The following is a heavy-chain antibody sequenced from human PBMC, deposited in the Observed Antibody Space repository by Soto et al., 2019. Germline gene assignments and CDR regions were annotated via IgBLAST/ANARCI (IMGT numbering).Heavy chain of an antibody. CDR2: IIPIFGTA. CDR1: VGTFSSYA. CDR3: ARDQEGYYDSSGYSADPSAFDI. D-gene: IGHD3-22*01. V-gene: IGHV1-69*01. Sequence: QVQLVQSGTEVKKPGSSVKVSCKASVGTFSSYAISWVRQAPGQGLEWMGGIIPIFGTADYAQKFQGRVTIAADESTSTAYMELSSLRSEDTAVYYCARDQEGYYDSSGYSADPSAFDIWGQGTMVTVSS. J-gene: IGHJ3*02.